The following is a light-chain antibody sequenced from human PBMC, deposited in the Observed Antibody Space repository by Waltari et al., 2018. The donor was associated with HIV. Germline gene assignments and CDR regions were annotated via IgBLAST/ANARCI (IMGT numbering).Light chain of an antibody. J-gene: IGLJ1*01. V-gene: IGLV2-14*01. CDR2: EAS. CDR1: TCAVGGYNY. CDR3: SSYTSTNTYV. Sequence: QSALTQTASASGSPGPSITISSTGPTCAVGGYNYASWYQQHPGQAPKLMISEASDRPSGVSNRFSGSKSANTASLTISGLQAEDEADYYCSSYTSTNTYVFGTGTKVTFL.